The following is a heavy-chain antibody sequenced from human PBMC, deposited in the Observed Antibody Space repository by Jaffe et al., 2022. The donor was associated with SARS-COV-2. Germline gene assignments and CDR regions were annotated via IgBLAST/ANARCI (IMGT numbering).Heavy chain of an antibody. J-gene: IGHJ3*02. CDR3: AKGYLVDIVATIQVGSAFDI. CDR1: GFTFDDYA. V-gene: IGHV3-9*01. D-gene: IGHD5-12*01. CDR2: ISWNSGSI. Sequence: EVQLVESGGGLVQPGRSLRLSCAASGFTFDDYAMHWVRQAPGKGLEWVSGISWNSGSIGYADSVKGRFTISRDNAKNSLYLQMNSLRAEDTALYYCAKGYLVDIVATIQVGSAFDIWGQGTMVTVSS.